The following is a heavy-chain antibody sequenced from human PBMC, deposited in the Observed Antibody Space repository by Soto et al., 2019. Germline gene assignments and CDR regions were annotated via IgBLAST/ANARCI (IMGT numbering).Heavy chain of an antibody. CDR1: GYTFTSTW. D-gene: IGHD6-13*01. CDR3: ARVFGSSWTDY. CDR2: INPYGGAA. V-gene: IGHV1-46*01. J-gene: IGHJ4*02. Sequence: ASVKVSCKASGYTFTSTWMHWVRQAPGQGLEWMGIINPYGGAATYAEKFQGRVTMTRDTSTSTAYLELRSLRSDDTAVYYCARVFGSSWTDYWGQGTLVTVSS.